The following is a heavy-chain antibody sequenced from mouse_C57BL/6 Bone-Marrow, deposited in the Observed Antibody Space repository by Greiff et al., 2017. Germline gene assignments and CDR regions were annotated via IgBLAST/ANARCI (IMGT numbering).Heavy chain of an antibody. CDR2: IYPGSGNT. J-gene: IGHJ1*03. V-gene: IGHV1-76*01. D-gene: IGHD1-1*01. CDR1: GYTFTDYY. CDR3: ARGGYYGSSRYWYFDV. Sequence: VKLQESGAELVRPGASVKLSCKASGYTFTDYYINWVKQRPGQGLEWIARIYPGSGNTYYNEKFKGKATLTAEKSSSTAYMQLSSLTSEDSAVYFCARGGYYGSSRYWYFDVWGTGTTVTVSS.